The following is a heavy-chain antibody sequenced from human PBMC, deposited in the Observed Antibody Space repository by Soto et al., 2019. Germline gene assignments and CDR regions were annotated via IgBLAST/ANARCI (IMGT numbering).Heavy chain of an antibody. J-gene: IGHJ4*02. V-gene: IGHV4-39*01. CDR2: IYYSGST. D-gene: IGHD1-26*01. CDR3: ARHAQWEPYYFDY. Sequence: SETLSLTCTVSGGSISSSSYYWGWIRQPPGKGLEWIGSIYYSGSTYYNPSLKSRVTISVDTSKNQFSLKLSSVTAADTAVYYCARHAQWEPYYFDYWGQGTLVTVSS. CDR1: GGSISSSSYY.